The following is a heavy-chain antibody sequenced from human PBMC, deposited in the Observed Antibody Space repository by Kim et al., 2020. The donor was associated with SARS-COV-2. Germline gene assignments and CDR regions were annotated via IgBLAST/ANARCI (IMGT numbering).Heavy chain of an antibody. CDR1: GFTFTDTW. J-gene: IGHJ4*02. V-gene: IGHV3-7*01. D-gene: IGHD1-1*01. Sequence: GGSLRLSCVASGFTFTDTWMIWVRQAPGKGPEWVANINQDGTNRQNVDSVKGRFTVSRDNAKKSLYLEMNSLGVEDTAIYYCTRPLGRGFADWGQGTHVT. CDR3: TRPLGRGFAD. CDR2: INQDGTNR.